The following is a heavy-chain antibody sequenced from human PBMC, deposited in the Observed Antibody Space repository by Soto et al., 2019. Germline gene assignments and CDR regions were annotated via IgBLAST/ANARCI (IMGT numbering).Heavy chain of an antibody. CDR1: GGSITSSSYY. CDR2: IFYSGST. J-gene: IGHJ6*02. CDR3: TVTTHYYFYGMDV. D-gene: IGHD4-4*01. Sequence: SETLSLTCTVSGGSITSSSYYWGWIRQPPGKGLEWIGIIFYSGSTYYNPSLKSRVTISVDTSKNQFSLKLSSVTAADTAVYYATVTTHYYFYGMDVWGQGTTVTVSS. V-gene: IGHV4-39*01.